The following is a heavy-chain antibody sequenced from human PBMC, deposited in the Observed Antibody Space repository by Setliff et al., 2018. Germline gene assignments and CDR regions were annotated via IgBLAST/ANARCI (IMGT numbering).Heavy chain of an antibody. CDR2: IFPGDSAT. CDR1: GYTFTEYL. J-gene: IGHJ4*02. V-gene: IGHV5-51*01. D-gene: IGHD2-2*01. Sequence: GESLKISCKGSGYTFTEYLIGWVRQMPGKGLEWMGIIFPGDSATKYSPSFQGQVTVSADKSINTAYLQWSSLKASDTAMYYCARLVAWGVDYWGQGTLVTVS. CDR3: ARLVAWGVDY.